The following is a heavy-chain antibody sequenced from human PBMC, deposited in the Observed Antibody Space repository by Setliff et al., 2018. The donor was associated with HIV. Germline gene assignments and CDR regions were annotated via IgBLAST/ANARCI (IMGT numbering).Heavy chain of an antibody. J-gene: IGHJ4*02. CDR3: ARENIVAVIDY. V-gene: IGHV3-48*03. Sequence: PGGSLRLSCAASGFTFSDYEMNWVRQAPGKGLEWVSYISSSGSTKYYADSVKGRFTISRDNAKKTLYLHMNLRADDTALYYCARENIVAVIDYWGQGTLVTVSS. CDR1: GFTFSDYE. CDR2: ISSSGSTK. D-gene: IGHD5-12*01.